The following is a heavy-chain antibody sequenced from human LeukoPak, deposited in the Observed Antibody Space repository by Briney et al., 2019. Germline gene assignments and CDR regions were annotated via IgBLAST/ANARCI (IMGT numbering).Heavy chain of an antibody. CDR1: GFTFSSYA. J-gene: IGHJ4*02. V-gene: IGHV3-23*01. CDR3: ADDILTGYYQPFDY. CDR2: ISGSGGST. Sequence: GGSLRLSCAASGFTFSSYAMSWVRQAPGKGLEWVSAISGSGGSTYYADSVKGRFTISRDNSKNTLYLQTNSLRAEDTAVYYCADDILTGYYQPFDYWGQGTLVTVSS. D-gene: IGHD3-9*01.